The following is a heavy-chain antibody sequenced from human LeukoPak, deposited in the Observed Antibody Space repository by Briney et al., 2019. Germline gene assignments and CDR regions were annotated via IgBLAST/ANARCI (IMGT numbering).Heavy chain of an antibody. V-gene: IGHV3-21*01. CDR2: ISSSTKYI. J-gene: IGHJ6*03. Sequence: KAGGSLRLSCAPSGFTFSSYSMNWVRQAPGKGLEWVSFISSSTKYIYYADSVKGRFTISRDNAKNSVYLQMNSLRAEDTAVYYCARDRSDSSTSGVYMDVWGKGTTVTVSS. D-gene: IGHD6-25*01. CDR1: GFTFSSYS. CDR3: ARDRSDSSTSGVYMDV.